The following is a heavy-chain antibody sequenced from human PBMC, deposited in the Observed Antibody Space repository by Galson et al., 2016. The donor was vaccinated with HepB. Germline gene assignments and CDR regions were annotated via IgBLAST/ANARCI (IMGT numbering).Heavy chain of an antibody. CDR2: MVSDGSTP. Sequence: SLRLSCAASGFTFSIYWMQWVRQGPGGGLVWVSSMVSDGSTPIYADFVKGRFTISRDNAKNTLYLQMDGLRVEDTAGYYCGRESWGLPEYWGQGTLVTVSS. V-gene: IGHV3-74*01. D-gene: IGHD4-11*01. J-gene: IGHJ4*02. CDR3: GRESWGLPEY. CDR1: GFTFSIYW.